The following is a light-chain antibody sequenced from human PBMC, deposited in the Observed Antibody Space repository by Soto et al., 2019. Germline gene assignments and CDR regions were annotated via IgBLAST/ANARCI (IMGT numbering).Light chain of an antibody. J-gene: IGKJ1*01. CDR1: QSVSSSY. CDR2: GAS. CDR3: QQYGSSPWT. Sequence: EIVLTQSPGTLSLSPGERAPLSCRASQSVSSSYLALYQQKPGQAPRPLIYGASSRATGIPDRFSVSGSGTDFTLTISRLEPEGFAVYYCQQYGSSPWTFGQGTKVEIK. V-gene: IGKV3-20*01.